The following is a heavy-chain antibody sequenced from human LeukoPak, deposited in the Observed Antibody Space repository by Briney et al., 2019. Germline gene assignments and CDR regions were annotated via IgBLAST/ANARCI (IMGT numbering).Heavy chain of an antibody. CDR1: GASISSYY. D-gene: IGHD3-22*01. CDR2: IYYSGST. Sequence: PSETLSLTCTVSGASISSYYWSWIRQPPGKGLEWIGYIYYSGSTNYNPSLKSRVTISVDTSKNQFSLRLSSVTAADAAVYYCARHRYYYDSSGYYYQPWGQGTLVTVSS. V-gene: IGHV4-59*01. CDR3: ARHRYYYDSSGYYYQP. J-gene: IGHJ5*02.